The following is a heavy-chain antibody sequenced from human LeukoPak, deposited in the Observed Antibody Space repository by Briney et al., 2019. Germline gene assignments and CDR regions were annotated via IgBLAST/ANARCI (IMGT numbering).Heavy chain of an antibody. CDR3: AGQARPGSAEGAFDI. V-gene: IGHV3-13*05. J-gene: IGHJ3*02. CDR2: ISTAGDP. CDR1: GFTFSSYD. Sequence: QSGRSLRLSCTASGFTFSSYDMHWVRQDKGKGLEWVSAISTAGDPYYLGSVKGRFTISRENAKNSFYLQMNSLRAGDTAVYYCAGQARPGSAEGAFDIWGQGTMVTVSS. D-gene: IGHD2-2*01.